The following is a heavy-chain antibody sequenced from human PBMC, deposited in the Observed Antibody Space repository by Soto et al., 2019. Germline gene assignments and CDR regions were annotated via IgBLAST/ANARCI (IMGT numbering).Heavy chain of an antibody. Sequence: GGSLRLSCAASGFTFSNYWMSWVRQTPGRGLEWVANIKQDGTDKYYVDSVRGRFTISRDNAKNSLYLQMNSLRAEDTAVYYCARAGSHTTLFDYWGQGTLVTVSS. CDR3: ARAGSHTTLFDY. J-gene: IGHJ4*02. CDR2: IKQDGTDK. D-gene: IGHD3-10*01. V-gene: IGHV3-7*05. CDR1: GFTFSNYW.